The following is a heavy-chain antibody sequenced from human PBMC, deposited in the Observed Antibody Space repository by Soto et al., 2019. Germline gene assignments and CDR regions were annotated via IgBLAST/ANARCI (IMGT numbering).Heavy chain of an antibody. CDR1: GYTFINYG. CDR3: ARVKFGNAFEI. CDR2: INPTNGNT. V-gene: IGHV1-18*01. Sequence: ASVKVSCKASGYTFINYGIAWVRQAPGQGLAWMGWINPTNGNTNYARDLEGRVTVTADISATTAYMELRSLTSDDTAVYYCARVKFGNAFEIWGQGTKVTVSS. J-gene: IGHJ3*02. D-gene: IGHD3-10*01.